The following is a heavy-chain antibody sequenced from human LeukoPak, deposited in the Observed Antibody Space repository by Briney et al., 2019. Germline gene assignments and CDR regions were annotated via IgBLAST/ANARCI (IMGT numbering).Heavy chain of an antibody. Sequence: PGGSLRLSCAASGFIVSGNYMGWVRQAPGKGLEWVSVIYSGGRAYYADSVKGRFTTSRDNSKNTLFLQMDSLRAEDTAMYYCARAPFRGYSTGWYRYFDYWGQGTLVTVSS. V-gene: IGHV3-66*01. CDR1: GFIVSGNY. J-gene: IGHJ4*02. CDR2: IYSGGRA. CDR3: ARAPFRGYSTGWYRYFDY. D-gene: IGHD6-19*01.